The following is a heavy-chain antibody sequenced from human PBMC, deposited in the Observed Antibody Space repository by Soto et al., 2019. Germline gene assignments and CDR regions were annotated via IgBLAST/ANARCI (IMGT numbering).Heavy chain of an antibody. J-gene: IGHJ4*02. D-gene: IGHD2-15*01. CDR1: GFTFSSYG. V-gene: IGHV3-30*18. Sequence: GGSLRLSCAASGFTFSSYGMHWVRQAPGKGLEWVAVISYDGSNKYYADSVKGRFTISRDNSKNTLYLQMNSLRAEDTAVYYCAKLPGRGGNPVGWGQGTLVTVSS. CDR2: ISYDGSNK. CDR3: AKLPGRGGNPVG.